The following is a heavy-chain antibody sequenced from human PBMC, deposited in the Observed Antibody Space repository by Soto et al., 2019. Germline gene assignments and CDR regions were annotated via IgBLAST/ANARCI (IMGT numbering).Heavy chain of an antibody. CDR2: IKQDGSEK. CDR3: ARGATIAAAEGFYYYYGMDV. J-gene: IGHJ6*02. D-gene: IGHD6-13*01. CDR1: GFTFSSYW. Sequence: GGSLRLSCAASGFTFSSYWMSWVRQAPGKGLEWVANIKQDGSEKYYVDSVKGRFTISRDNAKNSLYLQMNSLRAEDTAVYYCARGATIAAAEGFYYYYGMDVWGQGTTVTVSS. V-gene: IGHV3-7*05.